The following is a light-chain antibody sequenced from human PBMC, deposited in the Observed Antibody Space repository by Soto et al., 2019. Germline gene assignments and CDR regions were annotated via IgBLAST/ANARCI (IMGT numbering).Light chain of an antibody. J-gene: IGKJ4*01. CDR2: DAS. Sequence: EIVLTQSPGTLSLSPGERATLSCRASQSVSSSYLAWYQQKPGQAPRLLIYDASSRATGIPGRFSGSGSGTDFTLTISRLEPEDFAVYYCQQYGSSPLTFGGGTKVDIK. CDR1: QSVSSSY. CDR3: QQYGSSPLT. V-gene: IGKV3-20*01.